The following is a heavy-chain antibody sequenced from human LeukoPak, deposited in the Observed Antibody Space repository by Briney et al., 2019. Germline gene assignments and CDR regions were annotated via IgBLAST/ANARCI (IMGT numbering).Heavy chain of an antibody. CDR2: VNPNSGNT. D-gene: IGHD3-3*01. J-gene: IGHJ5*02. CDR3: ARRIRITIFGGNWFDP. CDR1: GYTFTSYD. Sequence: ASVKVSCKASGYTFTSYDINWVRQATGQGLEWMGWVNPNSGNTGYAQKFQGRVTMTRNTSISTAYMELSSLRSEDTAVYYCARRIRITIFGGNWFDPWGQGTLVTVSS. V-gene: IGHV1-8*01.